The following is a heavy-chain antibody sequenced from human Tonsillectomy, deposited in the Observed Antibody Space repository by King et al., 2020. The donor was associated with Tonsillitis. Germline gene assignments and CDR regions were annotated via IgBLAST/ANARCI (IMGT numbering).Heavy chain of an antibody. V-gene: IGHV3-23*04. Sequence: VQLVESGGGLVQPGGSLRLSCAASGFTFSSYAMSWVRQAPGKGLERVSDISGSGGSTYYADSVKGRFTISRDNSKNTLYLHMSSLRAEDTAVYYCATEGMGYSYGQDYHYMDVWGKGTTVTVSS. CDR2: ISGSGGST. CDR1: GFTFSSYA. J-gene: IGHJ6*03. D-gene: IGHD5-18*01. CDR3: ATEGMGYSYGQDYHYMDV.